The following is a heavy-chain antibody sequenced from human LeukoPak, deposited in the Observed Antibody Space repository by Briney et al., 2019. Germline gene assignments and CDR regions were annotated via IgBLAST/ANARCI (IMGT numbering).Heavy chain of an antibody. J-gene: IGHJ4*02. CDR1: GGSISSSSYY. Sequence: SETLSLTCTVSGGSISSSSYYWGWIRQPPGKGLEWIGSIYYSGSTYYNPSLKSRVTISVYTSKNQFSLKLSSVTAADTAVYYCARGYGVPPYFDYWGQGTLVTVSS. V-gene: IGHV4-39*01. CDR3: ARGYGVPPYFDY. CDR2: IYYSGST. D-gene: IGHD4-17*01.